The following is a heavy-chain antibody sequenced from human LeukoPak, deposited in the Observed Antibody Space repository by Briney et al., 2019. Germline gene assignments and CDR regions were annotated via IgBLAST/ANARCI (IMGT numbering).Heavy chain of an antibody. J-gene: IGHJ6*03. CDR1: GFTFSSNS. V-gene: IGHV3-21*01. Sequence: GGSLRLSCAASGFTFSSNSMNWVRQAPGKGLEWVSSVSSSSSYIYYADSVKGRFTISRDNAKNSLYLQMNSLRAEDTAVYYCARDLLNYGDYGWYYYYYMDVWGKGTTVTVSS. D-gene: IGHD4-17*01. CDR3: ARDLLNYGDYGWYYYYYMDV. CDR2: VSSSSSYI.